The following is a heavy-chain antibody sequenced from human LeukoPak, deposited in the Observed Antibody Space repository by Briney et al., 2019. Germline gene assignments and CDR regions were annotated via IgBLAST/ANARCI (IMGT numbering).Heavy chain of an antibody. V-gene: IGHV4-30-4*01. Sequence: PSETLSLTCTVSGGSISSGDYYWSWIRQPPGKGLEWIGYTYYSGSTYYNPSLKSRVTISVDTSKNQFSLKLSSVTAADTAVYYCARGWYYYYGMDVWGQGTTVTVSS. CDR2: TYYSGST. CDR1: GGSISSGDYY. CDR3: ARGWYYYYGMDV. J-gene: IGHJ6*02. D-gene: IGHD6-13*01.